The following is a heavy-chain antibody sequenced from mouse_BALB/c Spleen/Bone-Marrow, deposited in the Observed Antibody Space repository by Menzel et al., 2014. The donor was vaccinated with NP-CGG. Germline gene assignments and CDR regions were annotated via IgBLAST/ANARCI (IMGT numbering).Heavy chain of an antibody. J-gene: IGHJ2*01. V-gene: IGHV5-6-3*01. CDR3: ARGYYGNYVDYFDY. CDR2: INSNGGST. D-gene: IGHD2-1*01. Sequence: EVNVVDSGGGLVQPGGSLKLSCAASGFTFSSYGMSWVRQTPDKRLELVASINSNGGSTYYPDSVKGRFTISRDNAKNTLSLQVSSLKSEDTATYYCARGYYGNYVDYFDYWGQGTTLTVSS. CDR1: GFTFSSYG.